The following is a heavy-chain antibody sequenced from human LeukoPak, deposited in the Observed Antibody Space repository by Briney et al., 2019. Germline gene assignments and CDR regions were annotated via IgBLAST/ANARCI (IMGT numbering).Heavy chain of an antibody. CDR1: GGSISSYY. V-gene: IGHV4-59*01. J-gene: IGHJ6*02. CDR3: ARGGASRDGYNRYGMDV. D-gene: IGHD5-24*01. Sequence: SETLSLTCIVSGGSISSYYWSWIRQPPGKGLEWIGYIYYSGSTNYNPSLKSRVAISVDASKNQFSLKLSSVTAADTAVYYCARGGASRDGYNRYGMDVWGQGTTVTVSS. CDR2: IYYSGST.